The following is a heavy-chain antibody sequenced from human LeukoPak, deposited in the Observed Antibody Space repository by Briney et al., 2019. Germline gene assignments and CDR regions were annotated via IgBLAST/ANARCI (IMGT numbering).Heavy chain of an antibody. D-gene: IGHD6-19*01. J-gene: IGHJ5*02. V-gene: IGHV3-23*01. CDR3: AKDQTAVAGITWFDP. CDR2: ISGSGGST. CDR1: GFTFSSYA. Sequence: GGSLRLPCAASGFTFSSYAMSWVRQAPGKGLEWVSAISGSGGSTYYADSVKGRFTVSRDNSKNTLYLQMNSLRAEDTAVYYCAKDQTAVAGITWFDPWGQGTLVTVSS.